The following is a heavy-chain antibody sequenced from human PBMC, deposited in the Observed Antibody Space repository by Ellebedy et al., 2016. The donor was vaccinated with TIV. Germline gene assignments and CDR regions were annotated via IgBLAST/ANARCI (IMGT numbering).Heavy chain of an antibody. CDR3: ARGINYDFWSGYYRGDLYYYYYGMDV. V-gene: IGHV4-39*01. CDR2: IYSSGRT. CDR1: GVSISSSTYY. Sequence: MPSETLSLTCTVSGVSISSSTYYWGWIRQSPGKGLEWIGTIYSSGRTYYNPSLKSRVTISVDTSKNQFYLKLSSVTAADTAVYYCARGINYDFWSGYYRGDLYYYYYGMDVWGQGTTVTVSS. J-gene: IGHJ6*02. D-gene: IGHD3-3*01.